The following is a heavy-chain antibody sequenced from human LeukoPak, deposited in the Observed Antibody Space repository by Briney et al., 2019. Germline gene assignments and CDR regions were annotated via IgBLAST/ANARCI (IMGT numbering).Heavy chain of an antibody. CDR3: ARLVVGAPAMYAFDI. D-gene: IGHD1-26*01. J-gene: IGHJ3*02. V-gene: IGHV4-34*01. Sequence: PSETLSLTCAVYGGSFSGYYWSWIRQPPGKGLEWIGEINHSGSTNYNPSLKSRVTISVDTSKNQFSLKLSSVTAADTAVYYCARLVVGAPAMYAFDIWGQGTMVTVSS. CDR2: INHSGST. CDR1: GGSFSGYY.